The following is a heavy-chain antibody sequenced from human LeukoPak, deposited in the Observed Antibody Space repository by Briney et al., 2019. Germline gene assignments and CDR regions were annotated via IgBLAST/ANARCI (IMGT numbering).Heavy chain of an antibody. CDR3: ARVADKQLWSRSAFDY. V-gene: IGHV3-48*02. J-gene: IGHJ4*02. D-gene: IGHD5-18*01. CDR1: GFTFSSYS. Sequence: QRGGSLRLSCAASGFTFSSYSMNWVRQAPGKGLEWVSYISSGSSTIYYADSVKGRITISRDNAKNSLYLQMNSLRDEDTAVYYCARVADKQLWSRSAFDYWGQGTLVTVSS. CDR2: ISSGSSTI.